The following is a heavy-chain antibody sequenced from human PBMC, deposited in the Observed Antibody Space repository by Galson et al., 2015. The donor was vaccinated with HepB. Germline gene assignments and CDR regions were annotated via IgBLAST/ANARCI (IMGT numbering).Heavy chain of an antibody. J-gene: IGHJ4*02. CDR2: IWYDGSKK. V-gene: IGHV3-33*01. CDR3: VRENYDFLAETYYKKGFDY. CDR1: GFTFRRYG. Sequence: SLRLSCAASGFTFRRYGMHWVRQAPGKGLEWVAVIWYDGSKKYYTDSVKGRFTISRDNSKNTLYLQMNSLTAEDTAVYYCVRENYDFLAETYYKKGFDYWGQGSLVTVSS. D-gene: IGHD3-10*01.